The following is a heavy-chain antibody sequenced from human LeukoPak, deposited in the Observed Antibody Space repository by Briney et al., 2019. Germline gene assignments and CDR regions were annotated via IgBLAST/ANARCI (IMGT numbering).Heavy chain of an antibody. Sequence: SETLSLTCTVSGGSVSSGSYYWSWIRQPPGKGLEWIGIYYSGSTNYNPSLKSRVTISVDTSKNQFSLKLSSVTAADTAVYYCARLIQLWLGDAFDIWGQGTMVTVSS. V-gene: IGHV4-61*01. CDR3: ARLIQLWLGDAFDI. D-gene: IGHD5-18*01. CDR1: GGSVSSGSYY. CDR2: IYYSGST. J-gene: IGHJ3*02.